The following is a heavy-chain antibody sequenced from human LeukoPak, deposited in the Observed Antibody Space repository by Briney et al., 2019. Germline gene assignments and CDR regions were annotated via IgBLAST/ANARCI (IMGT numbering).Heavy chain of an antibody. CDR1: GFTFSSYG. CDR3: AKDKYDYVWGTWGNWFDP. Sequence: GGSLRLSCVASGFTFSSYGMHWVRQAPGKGLEWVAVISYDGSNKYYADSVKGRFTISRDNSKNTLYLQMNSLRAEDTAVYYCAKDKYDYVWGTWGNWFDPWGQGTLVTVSS. V-gene: IGHV3-30*18. D-gene: IGHD3-16*01. J-gene: IGHJ5*02. CDR2: ISYDGSNK.